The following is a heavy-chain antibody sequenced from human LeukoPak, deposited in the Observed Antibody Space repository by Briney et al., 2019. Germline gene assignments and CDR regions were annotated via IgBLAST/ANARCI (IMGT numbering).Heavy chain of an antibody. CDR3: ARDGVGATPFKGYFDY. CDR1: GFTFSSYW. V-gene: IGHV3-33*08. CDR2: IWYDGGNK. Sequence: GVSLRLSCAASGFTFSSYWMSWVRQAPGKGLDWVAVIWYDGGNKYYADSVKGRFTISRDNSKNMLYLQMDSLRADDTAVYYCARDGVGATPFKGYFDYWGQGTLVTVSS. D-gene: IGHD1-26*01. J-gene: IGHJ4*02.